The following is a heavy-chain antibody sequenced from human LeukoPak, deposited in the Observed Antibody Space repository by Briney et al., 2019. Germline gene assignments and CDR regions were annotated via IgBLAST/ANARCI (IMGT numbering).Heavy chain of an antibody. CDR1: GYTFNNYN. D-gene: IGHD3-16*01. V-gene: IGHV1-46*02. CDR3: ATWGLHFDI. CDR2: VNPGGDST. Sequence: ASVKVSCKASGYTFNNYNIHWLRQAPGQGLEWMGIVNPGGDSTNYAQDFQGRVTMTRDTSINTAYMELSRLTSDDTAVYFCATWGLHFDIWGQGTMVTVAS. J-gene: IGHJ3*02.